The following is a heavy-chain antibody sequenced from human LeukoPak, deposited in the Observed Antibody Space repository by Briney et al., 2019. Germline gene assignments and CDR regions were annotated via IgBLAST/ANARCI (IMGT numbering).Heavy chain of an antibody. CDR1: GGSVSSSDYY. J-gene: IGHJ4*02. V-gene: IGHV4-39*01. CDR3: ARSLSTTGLR. Sequence: PSETLSLTCTVSGGSVSSSDYYWGWIRQPPGKGLEWIGSINYSGNTYYNPSLKNRVTISVDTSKNQFSLKLSSVTAADPAVYYCARSLSTTGLRWGQGTLVTVSS. CDR2: INYSGNT. D-gene: IGHD1-1*01.